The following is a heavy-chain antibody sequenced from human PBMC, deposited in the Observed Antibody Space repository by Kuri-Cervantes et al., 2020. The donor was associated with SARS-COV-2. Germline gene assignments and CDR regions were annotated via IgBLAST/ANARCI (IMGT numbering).Heavy chain of an antibody. V-gene: IGHV1-2*02. J-gene: IGHJ4*02. D-gene: IGHD3-10*01. Sequence: ASVKVSCKASGYTFIGYYMHWVRQAPGQGLEWMGWINPNSGGTNYAQKFQGRVTMTRDTSISTAYMELSRLRPDDTAAYYCARDLRAFHPPREAGAYYFDYWGQGTLVTVSS. CDR1: GYTFIGYY. CDR2: INPNSGGT. CDR3: ARDLRAFHPPREAGAYYFDY.